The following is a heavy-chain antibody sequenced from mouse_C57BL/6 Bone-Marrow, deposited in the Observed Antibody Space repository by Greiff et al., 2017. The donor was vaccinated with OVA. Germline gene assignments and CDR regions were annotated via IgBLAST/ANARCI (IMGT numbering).Heavy chain of an antibody. Sequence: VKLQQSGAELVRPGASVKLSCKASGYTFTDYYINWVKQRPGQGLEWIARIYPGSGNTYYNEKFKGKATLTAEKSSSTAYMQLSSLTSEDSAVYFCARDYGSPFAYWGQGTLVTVSA. CDR3: ARDYGSPFAY. J-gene: IGHJ3*01. CDR2: IYPGSGNT. D-gene: IGHD1-1*01. CDR1: GYTFTDYY. V-gene: IGHV1-76*01.